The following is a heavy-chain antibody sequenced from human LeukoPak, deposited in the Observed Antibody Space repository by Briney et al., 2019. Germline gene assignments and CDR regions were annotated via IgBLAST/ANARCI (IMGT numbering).Heavy chain of an antibody. CDR1: GGSFSGHY. Sequence: SETLSLTCAVYGGSFSGHYWSWIRQPPGKGLEWIGSIYYSGSTYYNPSLKSRVTISVDTSKNQFSLKLSPVTAADTAVYYCASRNYYYDSSGFDYWGQGTLVTVSS. CDR3: ASRNYYYDSSGFDY. V-gene: IGHV4-34*01. J-gene: IGHJ4*02. CDR2: IYYSGST. D-gene: IGHD3-22*01.